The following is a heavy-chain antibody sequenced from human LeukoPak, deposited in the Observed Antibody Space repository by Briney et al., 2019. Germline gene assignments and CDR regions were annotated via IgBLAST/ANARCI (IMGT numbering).Heavy chain of an antibody. V-gene: IGHV1-2*02. J-gene: IGHJ4*02. Sequence: ASVTVSCKASGYTFTGYYMHWVRQAPGQGLEWMGWINPNSGGTNYAQKFQGRVTMTRDTSISTAYMELSRLRSDDTAVYYCAASAYYYDSSGPRADYWGQGTLVTVSS. CDR1: GYTFTGYY. CDR3: AASAYYYDSSGPRADY. CDR2: INPNSGGT. D-gene: IGHD3-22*01.